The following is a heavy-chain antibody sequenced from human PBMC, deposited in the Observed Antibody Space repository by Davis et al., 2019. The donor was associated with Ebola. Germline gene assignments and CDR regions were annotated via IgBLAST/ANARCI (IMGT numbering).Heavy chain of an antibody. Sequence: GESLKISCAASGFTVSSNYMSWVRQAPGKGPEWVSVIYSGGSTYYADSVKGRFTISRDNSKNTLYLQMNSLRAEDTAVYYCARASTYSEYYYGMDVWGQGTTVTVSS. V-gene: IGHV3-66*01. CDR3: ARASTYSEYYYGMDV. D-gene: IGHD3-22*01. CDR1: GFTVSSNY. CDR2: IYSGGST. J-gene: IGHJ6*02.